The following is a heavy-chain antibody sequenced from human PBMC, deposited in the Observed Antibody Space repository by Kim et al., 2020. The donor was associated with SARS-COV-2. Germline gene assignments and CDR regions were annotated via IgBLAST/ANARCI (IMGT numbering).Heavy chain of an antibody. J-gene: IGHJ4*02. Sequence: SETLSLTCTVSGGSISSYYWSWIRQPPGKGLEWIGYIYYSGSTNYNPSLKSRVTISVDTSNNQFSLKLSSVTAADTAVYYCARQVNYYGSGSYYRALDYWGQGTLVTVSS. V-gene: IGHV4-59*08. D-gene: IGHD3-10*01. CDR3: ARQVNYYGSGSYYRALDY. CDR2: IYYSGST. CDR1: GGSISSYY.